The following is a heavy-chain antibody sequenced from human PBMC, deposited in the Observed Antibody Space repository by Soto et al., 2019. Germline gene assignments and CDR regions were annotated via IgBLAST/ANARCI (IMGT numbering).Heavy chain of an antibody. J-gene: IGHJ4*02. CDR1: GYTFTSYA. V-gene: IGHV1-3*01. Sequence: ASLKVSCKASGYTFTSYAMHWVRQAPGQRLEWMGWINAGNGNTKYSQKFQGRVTITRDTSASTAYMELSSLRSEDTAVYYCARELLWFGEPLFDYWGQGTLVTVSS. CDR2: INAGNGNT. D-gene: IGHD3-10*01. CDR3: ARELLWFGEPLFDY.